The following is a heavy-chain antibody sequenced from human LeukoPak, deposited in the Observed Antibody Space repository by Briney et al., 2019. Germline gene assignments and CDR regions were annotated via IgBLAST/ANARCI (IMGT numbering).Heavy chain of an antibody. J-gene: IGHJ4*02. D-gene: IGHD3-16*02. V-gene: IGHV3-48*02. CDR2: ISSSSTTI. CDR1: GFTTVSYT. CDR3: ARLAVWGSYRLFDY. Sequence: GGSLRLSCEASGFTTVSYTMNWVRQAPGKGLEWVSSISSSSTTIYYADSVKGRFTISRDNAKNSLYLQMNSLRDEDTAVYYCARLAVWGSYRLFDYWGQGTLVTVSS.